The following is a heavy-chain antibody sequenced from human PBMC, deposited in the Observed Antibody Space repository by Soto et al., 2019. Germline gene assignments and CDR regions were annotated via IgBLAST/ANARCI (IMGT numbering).Heavy chain of an antibody. Sequence: QVQLQESGPGLVKPSETLSLTCTVSGGSITRGGYYWSWIRQHPGKGLEWIGYIYNSGTTYYKPSLKSRVTISVDPSKNQFSLKLTSVTAADTAVYYCARAPAPWGQGTLVTVSS. J-gene: IGHJ5*02. V-gene: IGHV4-31*03. CDR2: IYNSGTT. CDR1: GGSITRGGYY. CDR3: ARAPAP.